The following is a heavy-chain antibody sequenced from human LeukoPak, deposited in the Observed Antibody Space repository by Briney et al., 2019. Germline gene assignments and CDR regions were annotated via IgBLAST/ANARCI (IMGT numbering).Heavy chain of an antibody. CDR1: GYSISSGYY. V-gene: IGHV4-38-2*02. J-gene: IGHJ4*02. D-gene: IGHD6-19*01. CDR2: IYHSGST. CDR3: ARGKHRIAVAGGFDC. Sequence: SETLSLTCTVSGYSISSGYYWGWIRQPPGKGLEWVGSIYHSGSTYYNPSLKSRVNTSVDTTKNQFFHKLSSVTAADTAVYYCARGKHRIAVAGGFDCWGQGTLVTVSS.